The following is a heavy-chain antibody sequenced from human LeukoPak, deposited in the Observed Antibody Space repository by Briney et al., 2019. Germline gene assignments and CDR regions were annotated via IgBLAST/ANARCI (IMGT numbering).Heavy chain of an antibody. CDR2: ITHDGSIE. CDR1: GFNFRSFA. Sequence: GRSLILSCAASGFNFRSFAMHWVRQAPGKGPEWVAVITHDGSIEYYADSVKGRFTISRDNSKNTLSLEMNSLRAEDTAVYYCAKDLSFSTSVFDYWGQGTLVTVSS. J-gene: IGHJ4*02. CDR3: AKDLSFSTSVFDY. D-gene: IGHD6-6*01. V-gene: IGHV3-30*18.